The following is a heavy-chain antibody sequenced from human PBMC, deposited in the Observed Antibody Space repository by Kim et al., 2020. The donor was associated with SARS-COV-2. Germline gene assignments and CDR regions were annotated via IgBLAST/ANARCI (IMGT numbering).Heavy chain of an antibody. J-gene: IGHJ4*02. V-gene: IGHV3-48*03. D-gene: IGHD3-3*01. CDR3: ARIDFWSGSRPFDY. Sequence: DAVKGRFTISRDNAKNSLYLQMNSLRAEDTAVYYCARIDFWSGSRPFDYWGQGTLVTVSS.